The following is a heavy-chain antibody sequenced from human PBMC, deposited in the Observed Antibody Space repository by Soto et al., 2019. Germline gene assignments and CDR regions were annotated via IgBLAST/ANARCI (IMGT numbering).Heavy chain of an antibody. CDR1: GGSISSRTFW. CDR2: MYYSWSS. V-gene: IGHV4-39*01. CDR3: ARHPRDDYNYGGSGIFDY. J-gene: IGHJ4*02. D-gene: IGHD4-4*01. Sequence: QLQLQESGPGLVKPSETLSLTCSVSGGSISSRTFWWAWIRQPPGKGLERIGDMYYSWSSYSSPSRKSRVTLSVDTSKNQLSLKLNSVAAADTAVYYCARHPRDDYNYGGSGIFDYGGQGTLVTVSS.